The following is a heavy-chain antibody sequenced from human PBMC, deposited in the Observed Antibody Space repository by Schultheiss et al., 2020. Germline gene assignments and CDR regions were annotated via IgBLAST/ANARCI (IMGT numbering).Heavy chain of an antibody. V-gene: IGHV3-33*01. CDR1: GFTFSSYG. CDR2: IWYDGSNK. D-gene: IGHD1-14*01. J-gene: IGHJ6*02. Sequence: GGSLRLSCAASGFTFSSYGMHWVRQAPGKGLEWVAVIWYDGSNKYYADSVKGRFTISRDNSKNTLYLQMNSLRAEDTAVYYCARGPVNYYYYGMDVWGQGTTVTVSS. CDR3: ARGPVNYYYYGMDV.